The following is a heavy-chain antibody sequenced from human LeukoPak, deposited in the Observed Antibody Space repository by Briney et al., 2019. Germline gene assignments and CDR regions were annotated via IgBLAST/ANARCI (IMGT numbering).Heavy chain of an antibody. J-gene: IGHJ6*03. V-gene: IGHV3-72*01. CDR3: TRGMGFGGTYYYYYYYMDV. CDR1: GFTFSDHY. D-gene: IGHD3-10*01. CDR2: SRNKANSYTT. Sequence: PGGSLRLSCVASGFTFSDHYMDWVRQAPGKGLEWIGRSRNKANSYTTDYAAAVKGRFTFSRDDSKTIAYLQMNSLKSEDTAVYYCTRGMGFGGTYYYYYYYMDVWGKGTTVTISS.